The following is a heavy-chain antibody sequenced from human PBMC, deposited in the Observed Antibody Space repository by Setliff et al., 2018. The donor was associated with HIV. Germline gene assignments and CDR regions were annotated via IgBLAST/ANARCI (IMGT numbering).Heavy chain of an antibody. CDR3: ARREGSVVVTTYFDY. J-gene: IGHJ4*02. CDR2: IYHSGSA. CDR1: PYSISSGYY. D-gene: IGHD2-15*01. V-gene: IGHV4-38-2*02. Sequence: LSLTCTVSPYSISSGYYWGWIRQPPGKGLEWIGSIYHSGSAYYNPSLESRATISVDTSKNRFSLRLSSVTAADTAVYYCARREGSVVVTTYFDYWGQGMLVTVSS.